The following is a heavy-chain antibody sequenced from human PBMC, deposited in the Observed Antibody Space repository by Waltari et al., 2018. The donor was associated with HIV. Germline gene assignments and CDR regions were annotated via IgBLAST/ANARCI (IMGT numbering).Heavy chain of an antibody. Sequence: QLQLQESGPGLVKPSETLSLTCTVSGGSISSSSYYWGWIRQPPGKGLEWIGSIYYSGSTYYNPSLKSRVTISVDTSKNQFSLKLSSVTAADTAVYYCARHNVGVAARPPRGYYYGMDVWGQGTTVTVSS. CDR3: ARHNVGVAARPPRGYYYGMDV. J-gene: IGHJ6*02. CDR1: GGSISSSSYY. CDR2: IYYSGST. D-gene: IGHD6-6*01. V-gene: IGHV4-39*01.